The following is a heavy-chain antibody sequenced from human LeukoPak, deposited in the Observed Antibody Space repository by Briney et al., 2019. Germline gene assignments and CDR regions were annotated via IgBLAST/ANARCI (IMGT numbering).Heavy chain of an antibody. CDR3: ASTMIVSSYYFDY. J-gene: IGHJ4*02. CDR1: GGSISSSSYY. D-gene: IGHD3-22*01. CDR2: IYYSGST. Sequence: SETLSLTCPVSGGSISSSSYYWGWIRQPPGKGLEWIGSIYYSGSTYYNPSLKSRVTISVDTSKNQFSLKLSSVTAADTAVYYCASTMIVSSYYFDYWGQGTLVTVSS. V-gene: IGHV4-39*07.